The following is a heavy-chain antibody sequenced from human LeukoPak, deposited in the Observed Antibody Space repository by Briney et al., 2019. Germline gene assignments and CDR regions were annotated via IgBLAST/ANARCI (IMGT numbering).Heavy chain of an antibody. CDR1: GFTFNNYG. J-gene: IGHJ4*02. Sequence: GGSLRLSCVASGFTFNNYGIHWVRQAPGKGLEWVAVISYDGSNKYYADSVKGRFTISRDNSKNTLYLQLNSLRAEDTAVYYCAKDGVYYDSIGVGGFLDYWGQGTLVTVSS. CDR2: ISYDGSNK. CDR3: AKDGVYYDSIGVGGFLDY. V-gene: IGHV3-30*18. D-gene: IGHD3-22*01.